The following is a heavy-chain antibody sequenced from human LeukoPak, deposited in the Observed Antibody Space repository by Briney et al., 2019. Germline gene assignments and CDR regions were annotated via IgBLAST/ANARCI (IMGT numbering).Heavy chain of an antibody. CDR2: INHSGST. V-gene: IGHV4-34*01. CDR3: ARKAAMWAQLY. J-gene: IGHJ4*02. Sequence: SETLSLTCAVYGGSFSGYYWSWIRQPPGKGLEWIGEINHSGSTNYNPSLKSRVTISVDKSKNQFSLRLSSVTAADTAVYYCARKAAMWAQLYWGQGTLVTVSS. D-gene: IGHD2-2*01. CDR1: GGSFSGYY.